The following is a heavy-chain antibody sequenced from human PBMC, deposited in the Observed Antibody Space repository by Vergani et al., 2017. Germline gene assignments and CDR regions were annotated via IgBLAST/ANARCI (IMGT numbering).Heavy chain of an antibody. CDR1: GGSLSSSSYY. V-gene: IGHV4-39*07. CDR3: ARGREFWSGYYYMDV. Sequence: QLQLQESGPGLVKPSETLSLTCTVSGGSLSSSSYYWGWIRQPPGKGLEWIGSIYYSGSTYYNPSLKSRVTISVDTSKNQFSLKLRSVTAADTAVYYCARGREFWSGYYYMDVWGKGTTVTVSS. CDR2: IYYSGST. J-gene: IGHJ6*03. D-gene: IGHD3-3*01.